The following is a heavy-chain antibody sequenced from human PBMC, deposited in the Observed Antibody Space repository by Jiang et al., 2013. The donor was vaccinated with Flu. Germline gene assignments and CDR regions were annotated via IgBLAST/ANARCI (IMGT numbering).Heavy chain of an antibody. D-gene: IGHD4-11*01. Sequence: SGAEVKKPGASVKVSCKASGYTFTSYAMHWVRQAPGQRLEWMGWINAGNGNTKYSQKFQGRVTITRDTSASTAYMELSSLRSEDTAVYYCARGGPPGRLQLDCDYWGQGNPGHRLL. J-gene: IGHJ4*01. CDR3: ARGGPPGRLQLDCDY. CDR1: GYTFTSYA. V-gene: IGHV1-3*01. CDR2: INAGNGNT.